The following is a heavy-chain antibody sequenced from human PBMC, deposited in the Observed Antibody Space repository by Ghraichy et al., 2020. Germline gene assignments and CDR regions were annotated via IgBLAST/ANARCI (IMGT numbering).Heavy chain of an antibody. V-gene: IGHV4-39*07. Sequence: SETLSLTCTVSGGSIGSSGYYWGWIRQPPGKGLEWIGSMYSDGRTYYNPSLKSRVTITTGTSKNQFSLRLSSVTAADTAVYYCARERADRNDDFWSGYYSYGMDVWGQGTTVTVSS. CDR1: GGSIGSSGYY. CDR3: ARERADRNDDFWSGYYSYGMDV. D-gene: IGHD3-3*01. CDR2: MYSDGRT. J-gene: IGHJ6*02.